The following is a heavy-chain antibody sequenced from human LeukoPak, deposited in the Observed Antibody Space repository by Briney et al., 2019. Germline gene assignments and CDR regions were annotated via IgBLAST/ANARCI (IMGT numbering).Heavy chain of an antibody. CDR2: IYSGGST. D-gene: IGHD3-3*01. CDR1: GFTVSSNY. Sequence: GGSLRLSCAASGFTVSSNYMSWVRQAPGKGLEWVSVIYSGGSTYYADPVKGRFTISRDNSKNTLYLQMNSLRAEDTAVYYCASANFWSGYSFDYWGQGTLVTVSS. V-gene: IGHV3-53*01. CDR3: ASANFWSGYSFDY. J-gene: IGHJ4*02.